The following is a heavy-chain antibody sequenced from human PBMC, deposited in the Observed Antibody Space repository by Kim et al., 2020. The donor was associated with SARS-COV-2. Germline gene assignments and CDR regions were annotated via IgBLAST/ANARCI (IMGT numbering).Heavy chain of an antibody. Sequence: YAQKFQGRVTITADESTSTAYMELSSLRSEDTAVYYCARARGYSGYFPGYWGQGTLVTVSS. V-gene: IGHV1-69*01. D-gene: IGHD5-12*01. J-gene: IGHJ4*02. CDR3: ARARGYSGYFPGY.